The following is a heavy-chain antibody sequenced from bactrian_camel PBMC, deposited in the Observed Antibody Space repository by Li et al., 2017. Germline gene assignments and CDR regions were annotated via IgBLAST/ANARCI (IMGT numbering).Heavy chain of an antibody. CDR2: IDARGVT. V-gene: IGHV3-2*01. Sequence: HVQLVESGGGSVQAGGSLTLSCASAGYTISTYYRVFCMGWFRQAPGKGREGVASIDARGVTQYADFVKGRFTISRDSSETTLYLQMDSLEPEDTAMYYCAADPGSGGSCSPNLPLTTDANYLVGQGTQVTVS. D-gene: IGHD2*01. CDR1: GYTISTYY. J-gene: IGHJ4*01.